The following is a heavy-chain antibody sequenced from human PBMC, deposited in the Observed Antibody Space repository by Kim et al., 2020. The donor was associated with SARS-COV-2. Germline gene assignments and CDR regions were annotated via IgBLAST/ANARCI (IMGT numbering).Heavy chain of an antibody. J-gene: IGHJ4*02. V-gene: IGHV4-34*01. CDR3: ARARVTQGYSFDY. D-gene: IGHD5-18*01. CDR2: INHSGST. Sequence: SETLSLTCAVYGGSFSGYYWSWIRQPPGKGLEWIGEINHSGSTNSNPSLKSRVTISVDTSKNQISLKLSSVPAADTDVYYCARARVTQGYSFDYWGQGTLVTVSS. CDR1: GGSFSGYY.